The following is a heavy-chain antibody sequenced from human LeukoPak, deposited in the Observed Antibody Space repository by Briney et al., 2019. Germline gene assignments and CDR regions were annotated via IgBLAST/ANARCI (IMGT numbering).Heavy chain of an antibody. CDR2: ISAYNGNT. CDR1: GYTFTSYG. Sequence: ASVKVSCKASGYTFTSYGISWVRQAPGQGLEWMGWISAYNGNTNYAQKLQGRVTMTTDTSTSTAYMELRSLRSDDTAVYCCASAPWYYYDSSGYQGGDAFDIWGQGTMVTVSS. V-gene: IGHV1-18*01. J-gene: IGHJ3*02. D-gene: IGHD3-22*01. CDR3: ASAPWYYYDSSGYQGGDAFDI.